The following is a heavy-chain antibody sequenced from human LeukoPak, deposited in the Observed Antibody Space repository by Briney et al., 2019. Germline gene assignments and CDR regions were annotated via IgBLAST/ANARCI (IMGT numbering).Heavy chain of an antibody. CDR3: ASKGYCSTTSCPREFDY. J-gene: IGHJ4*02. V-gene: IGHV3-21*01. D-gene: IGHD2-2*01. CDR1: GFTFSSYS. CDR2: ISSSSSYI. Sequence: GGSLRLSCAASGFTFSSYSMNWVRQAQGKGLEWVSSISSSSSYIYYADSVKGRFTISRDNAKNSLYLQMNSLRAEDTAVYYCASKGYCSTTSCPREFDYWGQGTLVTVSS.